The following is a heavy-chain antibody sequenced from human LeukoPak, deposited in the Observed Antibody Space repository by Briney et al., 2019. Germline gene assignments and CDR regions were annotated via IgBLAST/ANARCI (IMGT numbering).Heavy chain of an antibody. CDR2: IHPSTGNP. V-gene: IGHV7-4-1*02. CDR1: WYTLTNYG. D-gene: IGHD3-16*02. CDR3: ARAFQSLGGLSLPDY. Sequence: GASMKGFCKAFWYTLTNYGIKLVRQAPGQRLELMGWIHPSTGNPTYAQGFTGRFVFSLDTSVSTTYLQISSLKAEDTAVYFCARAFQSLGGLSLPDYWGQGTLVTVSS. J-gene: IGHJ4*02.